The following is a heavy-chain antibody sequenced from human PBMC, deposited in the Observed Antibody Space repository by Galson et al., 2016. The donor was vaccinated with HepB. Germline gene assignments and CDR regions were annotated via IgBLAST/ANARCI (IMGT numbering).Heavy chain of an antibody. CDR2: INWDGTNT. CDR1: GFTFDDYT. CDR3: TTDPQNVYLGGYYYYVMDV. V-gene: IGHV3-43*01. J-gene: IGHJ6*02. Sequence: SLRLSCAASGFTFDDYTMHWVRQTPGKGLEWVSLINWDGTNTTYADSVKGRFTISRDNTKKSLYLQMNSLKTDDTAVYYCTTDPQNVYLGGYYYYVMDVWGLGTTVTVSS. D-gene: IGHD1-26*01.